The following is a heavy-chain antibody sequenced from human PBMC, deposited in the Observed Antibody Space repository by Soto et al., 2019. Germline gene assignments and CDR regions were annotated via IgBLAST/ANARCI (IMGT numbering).Heavy chain of an antibody. J-gene: IGHJ4*02. V-gene: IGHV3-23*01. CDR2: ISGSGGST. CDR1: GFTFSSYA. D-gene: IGHD3-3*01. CDR3: ANTYDFWSGYYIGEPDY. Sequence: GGSLRLSCAASGFTFSSYAMSWVRQAPGKGLEWVSAISGSGGSTYYADSVKGRFTISRDNSKNTLYLQMNSLRAEDTAVHYCANTYDFWSGYYIGEPDYWGQGTLVTVSS.